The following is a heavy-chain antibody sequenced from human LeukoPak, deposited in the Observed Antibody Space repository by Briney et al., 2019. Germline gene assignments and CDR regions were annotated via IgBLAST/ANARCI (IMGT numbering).Heavy chain of an antibody. CDR2: ISDSGDSI. CDR1: GFTFNSYA. V-gene: IGHV3-23*01. Sequence: GGSLRLSCAASGFTFNSYAMSWVRQAPGKGLEWVSGISDSGDSIYYADSVKGRSTISRDNSKNTLYLQINSLRAEDTALYYCAKYMRSSWYYVFFIWGQRTMVTVSS. D-gene: IGHD2-15*01. J-gene: IGHJ3*02. CDR3: AKYMRSSWYYVFFI.